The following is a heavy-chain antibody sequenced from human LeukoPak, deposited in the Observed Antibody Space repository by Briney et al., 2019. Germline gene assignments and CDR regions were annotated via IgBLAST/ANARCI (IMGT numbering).Heavy chain of an antibody. CDR2: LYSGGGT. Sequence: GGSLRLSCAASGFTVSTNYMRWVRQAPGKGLEWVSILYSGGGTYYADSVRGRFTISRDNSKNTLYLQMNSLRADDTAVYYCARSRDGSLDYWGQGTLVTVSS. D-gene: IGHD5-24*01. J-gene: IGHJ4*02. CDR1: GFTVSTNY. CDR3: ARSRDGSLDY. V-gene: IGHV3-53*01.